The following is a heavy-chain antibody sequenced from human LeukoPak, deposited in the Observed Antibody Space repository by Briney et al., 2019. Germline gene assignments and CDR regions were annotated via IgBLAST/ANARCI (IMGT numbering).Heavy chain of an antibody. CDR2: IITGSGVT. D-gene: IGHD3-22*01. Sequence: GGSLRLSCAASGVTFSRYSMSWVRPAPGKGLEWVSSIITGSGVTYYADSVKGRFTISTDNAKNTLYLQMNSLRGEDTAVYYCAAGGVHYHDSSADYWGQGTLVTVSS. V-gene: IGHV3-21*01. J-gene: IGHJ4*02. CDR3: AAGGVHYHDSSADY. CDR1: GVTFSRYS.